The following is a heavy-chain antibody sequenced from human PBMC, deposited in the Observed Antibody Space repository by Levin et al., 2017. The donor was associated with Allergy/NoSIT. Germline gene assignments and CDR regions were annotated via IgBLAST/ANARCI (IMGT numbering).Heavy chain of an antibody. CDR2: IKSKTDGGTT. J-gene: IGHJ4*02. Sequence: GESLKISCAASGITFSNAWMSWARQAPGKGLGWVGRIKSKTDGGTTEYAAPVKVRFTISRDDSKNTLYLQLTSLKTEDTAVYFCTTYSSSWYYFDYWGQGTLVTVSS. V-gene: IGHV3-15*01. CDR3: TTYSSSWYYFDY. D-gene: IGHD6-13*01. CDR1: GITFSNAW.